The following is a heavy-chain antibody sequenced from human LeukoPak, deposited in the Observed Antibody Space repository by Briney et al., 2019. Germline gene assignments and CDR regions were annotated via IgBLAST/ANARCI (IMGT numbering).Heavy chain of an antibody. Sequence: GGSLRLSCAASGFTFSNAWMSWVRQAPGKGLEWVGRIKSKTDGGTTDYAAPVKGRFTISRDDSKNTLYLQMNSLRAEDTAEYYCATGLFSPRRHCSSTSCYGGNYWGQGTLVTVSS. CDR3: ATGLFSPRRHCSSTSCYGGNY. V-gene: IGHV3-15*01. CDR2: IKSKTDGGTT. J-gene: IGHJ4*02. CDR1: GFTFSNAW. D-gene: IGHD2-2*01.